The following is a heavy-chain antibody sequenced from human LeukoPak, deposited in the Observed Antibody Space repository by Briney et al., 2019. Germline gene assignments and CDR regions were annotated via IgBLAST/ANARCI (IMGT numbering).Heavy chain of an antibody. CDR2: IKKDGSEK. CDR3: AKDSLRERIVGSTTRGVNDY. V-gene: IGHV3-7*01. J-gene: IGHJ4*02. CDR1: GFTFSSYW. Sequence: GGSLRLSCAASGFTFSSYWMSWVRQAPGKGLEWVANIKKDGSEKYYVDSVKGRFTISRDNAKTSLYLQMNSLRAEDTAVYYCAKDSLRERIVGSTTRGVNDYWGQGTLVTVSS. D-gene: IGHD1-26*01.